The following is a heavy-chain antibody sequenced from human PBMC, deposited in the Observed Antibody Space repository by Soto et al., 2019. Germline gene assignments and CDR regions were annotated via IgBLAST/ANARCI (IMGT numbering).Heavy chain of an antibody. V-gene: IGHV4-59*01. Sequence: TSETLSLTCTVSGGSISSYYWSWIRPPPGKGLEWIGYIYYSGSTNYNPSLKSRVTISVDTSKNQFSLKLSSVTAADTAVYYCARAGRDGYNSYNWFDPWGQGTLVTVSS. CDR3: ARAGRDGYNSYNWFDP. CDR2: IYYSGST. D-gene: IGHD5-12*01. CDR1: GGSISSYY. J-gene: IGHJ5*02.